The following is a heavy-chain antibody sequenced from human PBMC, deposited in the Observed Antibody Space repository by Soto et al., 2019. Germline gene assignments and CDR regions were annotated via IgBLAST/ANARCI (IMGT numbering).Heavy chain of an antibody. V-gene: IGHV3-21*01. D-gene: IGHD3-22*01. Sequence: PGGSLRLSCAASGFTFSSYSMNWVRQAPGKGLEWVSSISSSSSYIYYADSVKGRFTISRDNAKNSLYLQMNSLRAEDTAVYYCAREEYYDSSGYYRTYFDYWGQGTLVTVSS. CDR1: GFTFSSYS. CDR2: ISSSSSYI. J-gene: IGHJ4*02. CDR3: AREEYYDSSGYYRTYFDY.